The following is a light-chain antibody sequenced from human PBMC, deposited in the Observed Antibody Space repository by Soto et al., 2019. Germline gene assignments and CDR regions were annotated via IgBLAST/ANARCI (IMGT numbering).Light chain of an antibody. CDR3: QHYNSYSEA. J-gene: IGKJ1*01. V-gene: IGKV1-5*03. CDR2: KAS. CDR1: QTISSW. Sequence: DIQMTQTPSTMSGSVGDRVTITCRASQTISSWLAWYQQKPGKAPKLLIYKASTLKSGVPSRFSGSGSGTVFTLTISSLQPDDFATYYCQHYNSYSEAFGQWTKVELK.